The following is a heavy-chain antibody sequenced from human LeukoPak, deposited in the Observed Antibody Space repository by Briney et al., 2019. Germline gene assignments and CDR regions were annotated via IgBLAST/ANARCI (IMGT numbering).Heavy chain of an antibody. D-gene: IGHD5-12*01. CDR3: ARLDSGYDFGAFDT. V-gene: IGHV4-39*01. J-gene: IGHJ3*02. CDR2: SYYSGST. Sequence: KPSETLSLTCTVSGGSISSSSYYWGWIRQPPGKGLEYIGSSYYSGSTYYKPSLKSRVTISVDTSKNQVSLKLSSVTAADTAVYYCARLDSGYDFGAFDTWGQGTMVTVSS. CDR1: GGSISSSSYY.